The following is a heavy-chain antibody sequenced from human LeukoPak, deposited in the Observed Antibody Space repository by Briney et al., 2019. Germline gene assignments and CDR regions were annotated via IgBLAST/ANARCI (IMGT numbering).Heavy chain of an antibody. D-gene: IGHD2-15*01. CDR3: ARGPIVVVVAAEIDY. CDR1: GFTFSSYS. Sequence: GGSLRLSCAASGFTFSSYSMNWVRQAPGKGLEWVSSISSSSSYIYYADSMKGRFTISRDNAKNSLYLQMNSLRAEDTAVYYCARGPIVVVVAAEIDYWGQGTLVTVSS. J-gene: IGHJ4*02. CDR2: ISSSSSYI. V-gene: IGHV3-21*01.